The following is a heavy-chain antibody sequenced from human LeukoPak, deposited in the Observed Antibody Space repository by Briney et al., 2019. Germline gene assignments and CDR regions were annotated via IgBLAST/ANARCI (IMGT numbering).Heavy chain of an antibody. J-gene: IGHJ6*04. CDR2: ISSSGGTI. V-gene: IGHV3-11*04. Sequence: GGSLRLSCAASGFTFSDYYMNWIRQAPGKGLEWVSYISSSGGTIYYADSVKGRFTISRDNAKNSLYLQMNSLRAEDTAVYYCAELGITMIGGVWGKGTTVTISS. CDR3: AELGITMIGGV. D-gene: IGHD3-10*02. CDR1: GFTFSDYY.